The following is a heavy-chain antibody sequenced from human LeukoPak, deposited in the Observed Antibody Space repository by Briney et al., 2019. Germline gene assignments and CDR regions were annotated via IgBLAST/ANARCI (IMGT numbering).Heavy chain of an antibody. CDR2: ISSLSGTI. D-gene: IGHD3-10*01. CDR3: ARAKPKNMVRGLIMRRESRYYFDY. CDR1: GFTFSTYS. J-gene: IGHJ4*02. V-gene: IGHV3-48*01. Sequence: GSLRLSCAASGFTFSTYSMNWVRQAPGKGLEWVSYISSLSGTIYYADSVKGRFTISRDNAKNSLYLQMNSLRAEDTAVYYCARAKPKNMVRGLIMRRESRYYFDYWGQGTLVTVSS.